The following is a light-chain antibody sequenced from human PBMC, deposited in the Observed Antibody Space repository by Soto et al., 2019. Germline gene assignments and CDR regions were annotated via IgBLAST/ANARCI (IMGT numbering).Light chain of an antibody. V-gene: IGLV1-47*02. CDR2: SNN. CDR3: AAWDDSLSGPRV. CDR1: TSNIENNY. J-gene: IGLJ3*02. Sequence: QSVLTQPPSASGTPGQRVTISCSGSTSNIENNYVCWYQQLPGTAPKLLIYSNNQRPSGVPDRFSGSKSGTSASLAISGLQSEDEADYYCAAWDDSLSGPRVFGGGTKLTVL.